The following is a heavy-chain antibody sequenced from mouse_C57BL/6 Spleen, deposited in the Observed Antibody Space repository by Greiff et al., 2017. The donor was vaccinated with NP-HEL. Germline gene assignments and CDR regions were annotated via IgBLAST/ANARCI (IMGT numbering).Heavy chain of an antibody. V-gene: IGHV1-69*01. J-gene: IGHJ1*03. CDR2: IDPSDSYT. CDR3: ARWELLRSLWYFDV. Sequence: QVQLQQPGAELVMPGASVKLSCKASGYTFTSYWMHWVKQRPGQGLEWIGEIDPSDSYTNYNQKFKGKSTLTVDKSSSTAYMQLSSLTSEDSAVYYCARWELLRSLWYFDVWGTGTTVTVSS. D-gene: IGHD1-1*01. CDR1: GYTFTSYW.